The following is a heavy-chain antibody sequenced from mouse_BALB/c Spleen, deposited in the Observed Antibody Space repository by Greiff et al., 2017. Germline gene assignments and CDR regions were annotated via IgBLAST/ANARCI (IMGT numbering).Heavy chain of an antibody. CDR2: IWRGGST. CDR1: GFSLTSYG. J-gene: IGHJ1*01. V-gene: IGHV2-5-1*01. CDR3: ANYYGSSYWYFDV. Sequence: VQLQQSGPSLVQPSQSLSITCTVSGFSLTSYGVHWVRQSPGKGLEWLGVIWRGGSTDYNAAFMSRLSITKDNSKSQVFFKMNSLQADDTAIYYCANYYGSSYWYFDVWGAGTTVTVSS. D-gene: IGHD1-1*01.